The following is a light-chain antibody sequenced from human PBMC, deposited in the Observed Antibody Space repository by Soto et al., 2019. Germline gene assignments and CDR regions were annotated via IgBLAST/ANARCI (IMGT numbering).Light chain of an antibody. Sequence: QSALTQPRSVSGSPGQSVTFSCTGTSGDIGAYNYVSWYQQHPGKAPKLIIYEVNNRPSGISDRFSGSKSGNTASLTISGLQAEDEADYYCSSYTTIGTWVFGGGTKVTVL. CDR2: EVN. CDR1: SGDIGAYNY. CDR3: SSYTTIGTWV. V-gene: IGLV2-14*01. J-gene: IGLJ3*02.